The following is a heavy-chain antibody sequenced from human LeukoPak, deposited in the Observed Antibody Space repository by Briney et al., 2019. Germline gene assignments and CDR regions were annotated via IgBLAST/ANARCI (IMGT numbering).Heavy chain of an antibody. CDR1: GYTFTSYY. V-gene: IGHV1-46*03. CDR3: ATGATVEALRYFDWLLLGY. J-gene: IGHJ4*02. Sequence: ASVKVSCKASGYTFTSYYMHWVRQAPGQGLEWMGIINPSDGSTNYAQKFQGRVTMTEDTSTDTAYMELSSLRSEDTAVYYCATGATVEALRYFDWLLLGYWGQGTLVTVSS. D-gene: IGHD3-9*01. CDR2: INPSDGST.